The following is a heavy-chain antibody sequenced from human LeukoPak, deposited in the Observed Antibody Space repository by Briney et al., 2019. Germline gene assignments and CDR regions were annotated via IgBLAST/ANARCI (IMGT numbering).Heavy chain of an antibody. D-gene: IGHD3-10*01. CDR1: GYTLTELS. J-gene: IGHJ4*01. Sequence: ASVKVSCKVSGYTLTELSMHWVRQAPGKGLEWMGGFDPEDGETIYAQKFQGRVTMTEDTSTDTAYMELSSLRSEDTAVYYCEKDSYGSGSYSYWGQEPWSPSPQ. CDR3: EKDSYGSGSYSY. V-gene: IGHV1-24*01. CDR2: FDPEDGET.